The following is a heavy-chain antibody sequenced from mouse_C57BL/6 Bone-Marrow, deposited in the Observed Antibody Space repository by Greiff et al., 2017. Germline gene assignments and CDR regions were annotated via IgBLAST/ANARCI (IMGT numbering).Heavy chain of an antibody. Sequence: QVHVKQSGAELARPGASVKLSCKASGYTFTSYGISWVKQRTGQGLEWIGKIYPRSGNTYYNEKFKGKATMTADKSASTAYMELSSLTSEDSADYFGANDYACYFDYWGQGTTLTVSS. CDR2: IYPRSGNT. CDR1: GYTFTSYG. J-gene: IGHJ2*01. CDR3: ANDYACYFDY. V-gene: IGHV1-81*01. D-gene: IGHD2-13*01.